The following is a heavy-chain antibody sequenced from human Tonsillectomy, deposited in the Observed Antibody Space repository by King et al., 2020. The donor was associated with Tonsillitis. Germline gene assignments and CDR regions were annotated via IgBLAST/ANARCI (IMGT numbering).Heavy chain of an antibody. CDR1: GFTFSRSG. J-gene: IGHJ2*01. CDR3: AREVTDRTSSRWYFDL. CDR2: IGGTSGDT. D-gene: IGHD6-6*01. V-gene: IGHV3-13*04. Sequence: VQLVESGGGLVQRGGSLRLSCAASGFTFSRSGMHWVRPKGKGLERGSAIGGTSGDTYYLDSLKGRFTIHREDARNSLFLQMNSLTAGDTAVYYCAREVTDRTSSRWYFDLWGRGTLVTVSS.